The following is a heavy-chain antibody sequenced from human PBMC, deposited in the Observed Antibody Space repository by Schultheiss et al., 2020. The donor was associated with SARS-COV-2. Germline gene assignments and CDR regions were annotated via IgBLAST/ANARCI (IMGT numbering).Heavy chain of an antibody. Sequence: GESLKISCAASGFIFSNYDMSWVRQAPGKGLEWVSSISGNSRYINYADSVKGRFTISRDNAKNSLYLQMNSLRAEDTAVYYCARVQILNSYFDYWGQGTLVTVSS. CDR3: ARVQILNSYFDY. CDR1: GFIFSNYD. J-gene: IGHJ4*02. CDR2: ISGNSRYI. V-gene: IGHV3-21*01. D-gene: IGHD4-23*01.